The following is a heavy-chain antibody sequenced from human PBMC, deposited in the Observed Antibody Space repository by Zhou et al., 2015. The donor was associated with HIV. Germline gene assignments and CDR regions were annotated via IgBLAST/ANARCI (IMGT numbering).Heavy chain of an antibody. J-gene: IGHJ2*01. V-gene: IGHV1-69*06. CDR3: AREGWGSWYFDL. CDR2: FIPISGSA. D-gene: IGHD7-27*01. CDR1: GDTFSNYA. Sequence: QVQLVQSGAEVKKPGSSVKVSCKTSGDTFSNYAITWVRQAPGQGLEWLGGFIPISGSANYAQKLQGRVTFTADKSTSTVYMELSSLRSEDTAAYYCAREGWGSWYFDLWGRGTLVRVSS.